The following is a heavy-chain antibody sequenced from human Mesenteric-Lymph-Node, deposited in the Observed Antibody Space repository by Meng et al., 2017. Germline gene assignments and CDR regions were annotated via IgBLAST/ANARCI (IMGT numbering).Heavy chain of an antibody. CDR2: ISGSGGST. J-gene: IGHJ3*02. CDR1: GFTFSSYA. V-gene: IGHV3-23*04. Sequence: VEEVEVGGGLVLPGGSLSLSCAASGFTFSSYAMSWVRQAPGKGLEWVSAISGSGGSTYYADSVKGRFTISRDNSKNTLYLQMNSLRAEDTAVYYCAKGVVDDAFDIWGQGTMVTVSS. D-gene: IGHD3-3*01. CDR3: AKGVVDDAFDI.